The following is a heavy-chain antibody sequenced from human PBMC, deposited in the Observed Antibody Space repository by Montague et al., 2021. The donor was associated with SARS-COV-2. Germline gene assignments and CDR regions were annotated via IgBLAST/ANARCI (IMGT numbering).Heavy chain of an antibody. CDR2: VHYTGST. CDR1: GGSMSGYY. CDR3: ARAQNTCFIANCVNYFDV. V-gene: IGHV4-59*01. J-gene: IGHJ4*02. Sequence: SETLSLTCEVSGGSMSGYYWTWIRQSPEKGLEWIGYVHYTGSTKYNPSLKTRVSLSLDTPKNHFSLHLSSVTAADTAIYFCARAQNTCFIANCVNYFDVWGLGALVTVSS. D-gene: IGHD1-1*01.